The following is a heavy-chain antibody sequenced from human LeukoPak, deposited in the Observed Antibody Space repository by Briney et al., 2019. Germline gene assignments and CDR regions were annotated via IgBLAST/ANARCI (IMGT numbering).Heavy chain of an antibody. V-gene: IGHV4-39*01. CDR1: GGSISSSSYY. Sequence: PSETLSLTCTVSGGSISSSSYYWGWIRQPPGKGLEWIGSIYYSGSTYYNPSLKSRVTISVDTSKSQFSLKLSSVTAADTAVYYCARTSSGSYYYVSGRVDYWGQGTLVTVSS. J-gene: IGHJ4*02. CDR2: IYYSGST. CDR3: ARTSSGSYYYVSGRVDY. D-gene: IGHD1-26*01.